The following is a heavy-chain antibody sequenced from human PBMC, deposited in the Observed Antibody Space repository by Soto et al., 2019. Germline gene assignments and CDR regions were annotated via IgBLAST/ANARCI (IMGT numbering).Heavy chain of an antibody. CDR1: GFSFSGHW. CDR2: IKPDGSDK. D-gene: IGHD2-8*02. V-gene: IGHV3-7*01. J-gene: IGHJ4*02. CDR3: VRDDWWSFDY. Sequence: EVQLVESGGGLVQPGGSLRLSCAASGFSFSGHWMSWVRQAPGKGLEWVAKIKPDGSDKYYVDSVRGRFTISRDNAENPLYLTMNSLTAADTAVYYCVRDDWWSFDYWGQGTLVTVSS.